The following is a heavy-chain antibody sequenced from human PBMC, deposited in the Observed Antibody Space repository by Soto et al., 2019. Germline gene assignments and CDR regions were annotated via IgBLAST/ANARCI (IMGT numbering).Heavy chain of an antibody. V-gene: IGHV1-69*01. CDR1: GGTFSSYA. J-gene: IGHJ6*02. CDR2: IIPIFGTA. Sequence: QVQLVQSGAEVKKPGSSVKVSCKASGGTFSSYAISWVRQAPGQGLEWMGGIIPIFGTANYAQKFQGRGTITADESTSTDYMELSSLRSEDTAVYYCARGKGSYDYYGMDVWGQGTTVTVSS. CDR3: ARGKGSYDYYGMDV.